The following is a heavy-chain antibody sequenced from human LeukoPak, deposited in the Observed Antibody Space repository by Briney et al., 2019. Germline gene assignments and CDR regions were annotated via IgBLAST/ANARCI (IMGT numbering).Heavy chain of an antibody. CDR2: IKQDGSEK. J-gene: IGHJ6*03. CDR1: GSTFSSYW. D-gene: IGHD1-26*01. CDR3: ARASGSAYYYYMDV. Sequence: PGGSLRLSCAASGSTFSSYWMSWVRQAPGKGLEWVANIKQDGSEKYYVDSVKGRFTISRDNAKNSLYLQMNSLRAEDTALYYCARASGSAYYYYMDVWGKGTTVTVSS. V-gene: IGHV3-7*03.